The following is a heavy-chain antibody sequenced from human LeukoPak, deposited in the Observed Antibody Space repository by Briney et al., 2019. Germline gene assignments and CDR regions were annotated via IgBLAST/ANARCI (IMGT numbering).Heavy chain of an antibody. CDR2: ISPDGNYI. Sequence: GGSLRLSCAASGFTFXNFAMSWVRQTPGTGLAWXXXISPDGNYIYYADSVKGRFTTSRDNSKKTLYLQMTSLRDEDRAVYFCVSQRDHRLAVACSFDNWGQGTLVSVSP. CDR3: VSQRDHRLAVACSFDN. D-gene: IGHD6-19*01. J-gene: IGHJ4*02. CDR1: GFTFXNFA. V-gene: IGHV3-23*01.